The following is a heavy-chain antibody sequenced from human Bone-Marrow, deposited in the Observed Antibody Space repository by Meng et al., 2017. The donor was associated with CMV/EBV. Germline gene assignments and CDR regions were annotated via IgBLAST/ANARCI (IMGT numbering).Heavy chain of an antibody. CDR3: TTFSLYSVYYYYGMDV. V-gene: IGHV3-15*01. J-gene: IGHJ6*02. CDR2: IKSKTDGGTT. CDR1: GFTFSNAW. Sequence: GESLKISCAASGFTFSNAWMSWVRQAPGKGLEWVGRIKSKTDGGTTDYAAPVKGRFTISRDDSKNTLYLQMNSLKTEDTAVYYCTTFSLYSVYYYYGMDVWGQGTTVTVSS. D-gene: IGHD2-21*01.